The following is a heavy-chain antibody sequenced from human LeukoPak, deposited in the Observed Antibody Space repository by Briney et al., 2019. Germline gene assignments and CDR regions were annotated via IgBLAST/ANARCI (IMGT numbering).Heavy chain of an antibody. CDR2: ISGSGGSA. D-gene: IGHD1-26*01. V-gene: IGHV3-23*01. J-gene: IGHJ4*02. Sequence: GSLRLSCAASGFTFSSYAMSWVRQAPGKGLEWVSAISGSGGSAYYADSVKGRFTISRDNSKNTLYLQMNSLRAEDTAVYYCAKYYYAYYGTFDYWGQGNLVTVSS. CDR1: GFTFSSYA. CDR3: AKYYYAYYGTFDY.